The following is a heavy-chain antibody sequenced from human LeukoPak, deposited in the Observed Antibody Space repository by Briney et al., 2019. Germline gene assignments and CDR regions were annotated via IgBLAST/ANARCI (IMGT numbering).Heavy chain of an antibody. CDR1: GYTFTTYW. Sequence: GESLKISCKTSGYTFTTYWIAWVRQMPRKGLEWMGIFYPGDSETRYNPPFQGQVTISADRSINTAHLQWSSLKASDTAMYFCARQEGASGWSYWGQGTLVTVSS. CDR3: ARQEGASGWSY. CDR2: FYPGDSET. V-gene: IGHV5-51*01. J-gene: IGHJ4*02. D-gene: IGHD6-19*01.